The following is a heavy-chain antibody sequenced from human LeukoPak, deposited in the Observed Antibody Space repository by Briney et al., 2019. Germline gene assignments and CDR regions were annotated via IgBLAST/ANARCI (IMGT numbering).Heavy chain of an antibody. J-gene: IGHJ4*02. CDR3: ARIFSSGWTFFDY. CDR2: ISSSGSTI. CDR1: GFTFSGYY. Sequence: GGSLRLSCAASGFTFSGYYMSWIRQAPGKGLEWVSYISSSGSTIYYADSVKGRFTISRDNAKNSLYLQMNSLRAEDTAVYYCARIFSSGWTFFDYWGQGTLVTVSS. V-gene: IGHV3-11*01. D-gene: IGHD6-19*01.